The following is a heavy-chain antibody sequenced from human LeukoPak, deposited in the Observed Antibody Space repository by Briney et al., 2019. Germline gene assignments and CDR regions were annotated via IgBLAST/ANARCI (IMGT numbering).Heavy chain of an antibody. CDR1: GGTFIIYA. CDR2: IIPIFGIA. CDR3: ARELATSEYYYYYGMDV. V-gene: IGHV1-69*17. Sequence: VASVKVSCKASGGTFIIYAISWVRQAPGQGLEWMGRIIPIFGIANYTQKFQGRVTITADKSTSTAYMELSSLRSEDTAVYYCARELATSEYYYYYGMDVWGQGTTVTVSS. J-gene: IGHJ6*02.